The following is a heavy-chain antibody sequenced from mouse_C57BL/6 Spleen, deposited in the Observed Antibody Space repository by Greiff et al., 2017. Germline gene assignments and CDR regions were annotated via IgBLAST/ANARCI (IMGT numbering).Heavy chain of an antibody. J-gene: IGHJ2*01. Sequence: VQLQQSGPELVKPGASVKISCKASGYAFSSSWMNWVKQRPGKGLEWIGRIYPGDGDTNYNGKFKGKATLTADKSSSTAYMQLSSLTSEAAAVYCCARRKSDSSGYDYFDYWGQGTTLTVSS. CDR1: GYAFSSSW. V-gene: IGHV1-82*01. D-gene: IGHD3-2*02. CDR2: IYPGDGDT. CDR3: ARRKSDSSGYDYFDY.